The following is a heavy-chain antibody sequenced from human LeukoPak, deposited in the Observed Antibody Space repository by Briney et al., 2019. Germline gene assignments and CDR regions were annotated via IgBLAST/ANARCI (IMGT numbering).Heavy chain of an antibody. J-gene: IGHJ6*03. CDR2: ISSSGSTI. CDR1: GFTFSDYY. CDR3: ARVSNWNYNYYYYMDV. D-gene: IGHD1-7*01. V-gene: IGHV3-11*04. Sequence: GGSLRLSCAASGFTFSDYYMSWIRQAPRKGLEWVSYISSSGSTIYYADSVKGRFTISRDNAKNSLYLQMNSLRAEDTAVYYCARVSNWNYNYYYYMDVWGKGTTVTVSS.